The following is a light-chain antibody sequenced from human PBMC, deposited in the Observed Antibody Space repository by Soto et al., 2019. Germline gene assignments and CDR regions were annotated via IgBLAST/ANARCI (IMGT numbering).Light chain of an antibody. Sequence: EIVMTQSPATLSVSPGERATLSCRASQSVSSNLAWYQQKPGQAPSLLIYGVSTRATSIPARFSGSGSGTEFTLTISSLQSEDFAVYYCHQYNNWPQTFGQGTKVEI. CDR1: QSVSSN. J-gene: IGKJ1*01. CDR3: HQYNNWPQT. V-gene: IGKV3D-15*01. CDR2: GVS.